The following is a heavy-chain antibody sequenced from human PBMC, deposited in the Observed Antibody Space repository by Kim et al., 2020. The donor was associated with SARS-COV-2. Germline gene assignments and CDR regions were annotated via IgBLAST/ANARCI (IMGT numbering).Heavy chain of an antibody. V-gene: IGHV1-69*04. CDR3: ARAIVLMVYADYGMDV. J-gene: IGHJ6*02. Sequence: KFQGRVTITADKSTSTAYMELSSLRSEDTAVYYCARAIVLMVYADYGMDVWGQGTTVTVSS. D-gene: IGHD2-8*01.